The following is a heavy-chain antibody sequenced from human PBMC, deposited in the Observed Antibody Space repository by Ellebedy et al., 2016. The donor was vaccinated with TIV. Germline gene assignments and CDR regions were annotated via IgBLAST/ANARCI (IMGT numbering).Heavy chain of an antibody. J-gene: IGHJ4*02. Sequence: GGSLRLSCAASGFTFRNYYMSWVRQAPGKGLEWVANIKRDGSEKFYVDSVKGRFTISRDNAKNSLYLQMNSLRAEDTAVYYCARDIMAVGGLGDYWGQGTLVTVSS. D-gene: IGHD6-19*01. CDR3: ARDIMAVGGLGDY. CDR1: GFTFRNYY. CDR2: IKRDGSEK. V-gene: IGHV3-7*03.